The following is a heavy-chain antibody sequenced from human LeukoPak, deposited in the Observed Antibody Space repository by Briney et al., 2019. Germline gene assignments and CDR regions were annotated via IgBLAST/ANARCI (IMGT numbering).Heavy chain of an antibody. Sequence: ASVKVSCKASGYTFTGYYMHWVRQAPGQGLEWMGWINPNSGGTNYAQRFQGRVTMTRDTSISTAYMELSRLRSDDTAVYYCARDLGWNEGGDYWGQGTLVTVSS. J-gene: IGHJ4*02. V-gene: IGHV1-2*02. CDR2: INPNSGGT. CDR3: ARDLGWNEGGDY. D-gene: IGHD1-1*01. CDR1: GYTFTGYY.